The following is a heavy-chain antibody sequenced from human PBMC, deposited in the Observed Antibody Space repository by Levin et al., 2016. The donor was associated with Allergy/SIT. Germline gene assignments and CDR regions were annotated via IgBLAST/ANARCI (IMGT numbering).Heavy chain of an antibody. Sequence: WIRQPPGKGLEWIGSIYYSGSTYYNPSLKSRVTISVDTSKNQFSLKLSSVTAADTAVYYCARHRRGKVGAIDYWGQGTLVTVSS. V-gene: IGHV4-39*01. J-gene: IGHJ4*02. D-gene: IGHD1-26*01. CDR3: ARHRRGKVGAIDY. CDR2: IYYSGST.